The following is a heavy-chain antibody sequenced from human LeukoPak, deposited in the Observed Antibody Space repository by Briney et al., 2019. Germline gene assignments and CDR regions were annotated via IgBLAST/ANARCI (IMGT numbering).Heavy chain of an antibody. D-gene: IGHD3-16*01. CDR3: ARELIRTFDF. V-gene: IGHV1-18*01. Sequence: ASVKVSCKASGYTFNNFAVTWVRQAPGQGLEYMGWISAYNGRTNYAQKLQGRVTMTTDTSTSTVFMELRNLRSDDTAMYYCARELIRTFDFWGQGTLVTVPS. CDR1: GYTFNNFA. CDR2: ISAYNGRT. J-gene: IGHJ4*02.